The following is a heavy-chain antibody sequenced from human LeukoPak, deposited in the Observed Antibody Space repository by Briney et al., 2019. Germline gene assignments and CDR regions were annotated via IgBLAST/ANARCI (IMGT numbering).Heavy chain of an antibody. Sequence: GGSLRLSCAASGFTFSSYSMNWVRQAPGKGLEWVSYISSSSSTTYYADSVKGRFTISRDNAKNSLYLQMNSLRAEDTAVYYCASSPVFCNSTSCSEGFWGQGTLVTVSS. V-gene: IGHV3-48*01. CDR3: ASSPVFCNSTSCSEGF. CDR2: ISSSSSTT. D-gene: IGHD2-2*01. CDR1: GFTFSSYS. J-gene: IGHJ4*02.